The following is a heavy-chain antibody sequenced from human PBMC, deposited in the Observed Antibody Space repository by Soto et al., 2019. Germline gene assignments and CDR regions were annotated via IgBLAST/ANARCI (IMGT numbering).Heavy chain of an antibody. J-gene: IGHJ6*02. V-gene: IGHV1-8*01. D-gene: IGHD5-12*01. CDR3: ARWLDGYYYYGMDV. CDR2: MNPNSGNT. Sequence: QVQLVQSGAEVKKPGASVKVSCKASGYTFTSYDINWVRQATGQGLEWMGWMNPNSGNTGYAQKFQGRVTMTRNTSMSTAYMELSSLRSEDTAVYYCARWLDGYYYYGMDVWCQGTTVTVSS. CDR1: GYTFTSYD.